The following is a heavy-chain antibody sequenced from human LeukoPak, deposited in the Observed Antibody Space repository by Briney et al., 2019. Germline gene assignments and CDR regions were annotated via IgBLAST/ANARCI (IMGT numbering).Heavy chain of an antibody. CDR2: ISYVGSNK. V-gene: IGHV3-30*18. J-gene: IGHJ4*02. Sequence: GGSLRLSCAASGFTFSSYGMHWVRQAPGKGLEWVAVISYVGSNKYYADSVKGRFTISRDNSKNTLYLQMNSLRAEDTAVYYCAKEPSYGDYRYYFDYWGQGTLVTVSS. CDR3: AKEPSYGDYRYYFDY. D-gene: IGHD4-17*01. CDR1: GFTFSSYG.